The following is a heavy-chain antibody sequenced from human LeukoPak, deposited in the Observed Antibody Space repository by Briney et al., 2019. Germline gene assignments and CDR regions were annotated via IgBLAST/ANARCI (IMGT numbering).Heavy chain of an antibody. CDR1: GGSISSGSYY. J-gene: IGHJ3*02. Sequence: SETLSLTCTVSGGSISSGSYYWSWIRQPPGKGLEWIGYIYYSGSTNYNPSLKSRVTISVDTSKNQFSLKLSSVTAADTAVYYCARVRYCSGGSCSDAFDIWGQGTMVTVSS. CDR2: IYYSGST. D-gene: IGHD2-15*01. V-gene: IGHV4-61*01. CDR3: ARVRYCSGGSCSDAFDI.